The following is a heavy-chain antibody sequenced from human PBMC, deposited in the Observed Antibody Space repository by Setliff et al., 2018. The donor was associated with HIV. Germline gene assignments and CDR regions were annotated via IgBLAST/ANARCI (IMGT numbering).Heavy chain of an antibody. CDR1: GDSISSSTFY. Sequence: LSLTCTVSGDSISSSTFYWGWIRQPPGKGLEWIGSIYYSGTTYYNPSLKSRVAISVDTSKNQFSLKLSSVTAADAAVYYCARPRLRGSGAFDIWGQGTMVTVSS. V-gene: IGHV4-39*01. CDR2: IYYSGTT. D-gene: IGHD2-21*01. CDR3: ARPRLRGSGAFDI. J-gene: IGHJ3*02.